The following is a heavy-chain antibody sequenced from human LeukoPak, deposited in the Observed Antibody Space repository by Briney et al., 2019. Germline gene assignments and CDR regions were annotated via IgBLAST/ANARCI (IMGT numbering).Heavy chain of an antibody. CDR3: ARLDGDSLFDY. CDR1: GGSISSSTYY. V-gene: IGHV4-39*01. D-gene: IGHD4-17*01. J-gene: IGHJ4*02. CDR2: IYYSGST. Sequence: SQTLSLTCTVSGGSISSSTYYCGWIRQPPGKWLEWIGSIYYSGSTYYNPSLKSRVTISVHTSKNQFSLKLSSVTAADTAVYYCARLDGDSLFDYWGQGTLVTVSS.